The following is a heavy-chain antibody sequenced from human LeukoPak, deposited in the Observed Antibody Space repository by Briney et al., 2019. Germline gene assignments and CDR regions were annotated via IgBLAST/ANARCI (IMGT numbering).Heavy chain of an antibody. CDR3: ARDGPLYYDFWSGSRGFDY. Sequence: SETLSLTCTVSGGSISSGSYYWSWIRQPAGKGLEWIGLIYTSGSTNYNPSLKSRVTISVDTSKNQFSLKLSSVTAADTAVYYCARDGPLYYDFWSGSRGFDYWGQGTLVTVSS. CDR1: GGSISSGSYY. J-gene: IGHJ4*02. CDR2: IYTSGST. D-gene: IGHD3-3*01. V-gene: IGHV4-61*02.